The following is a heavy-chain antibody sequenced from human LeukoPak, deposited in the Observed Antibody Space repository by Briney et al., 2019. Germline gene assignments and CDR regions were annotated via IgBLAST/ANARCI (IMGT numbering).Heavy chain of an antibody. V-gene: IGHV1-2*02. CDR1: GYTFTGYY. D-gene: IGHD6-19*01. J-gene: IGHJ1*01. CDR3: ARDRGYSSKRLFQH. Sequence: ASVKVSCKASGYTFTGYYMHWVRQAPGQGLEWRGWINPNSGGTNYAQKFQGRVTMTRDTSISTAYMELSRLGYDDTAVYYCARDRGYSSKRLFQHWGQGTLVTVSS. CDR2: INPNSGGT.